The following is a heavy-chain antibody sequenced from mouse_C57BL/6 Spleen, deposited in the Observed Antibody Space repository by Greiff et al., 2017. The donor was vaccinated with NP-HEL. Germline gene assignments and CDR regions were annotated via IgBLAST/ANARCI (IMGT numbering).Heavy chain of an antibody. CDR3: ARGDGDYYYGSSLYWYFDV. J-gene: IGHJ1*03. D-gene: IGHD1-1*01. Sequence: QVQLQQPGAELVMPGASVKLSCKASGYTFTSYWMHWVKQRPGQGLEWIGEIDPSASYTNYNQKFKGKSTLTVDKSSSTAYMQLSGLTSEDSAVYYCARGDGDYYYGSSLYWYFDVWGTGTTVTVSS. V-gene: IGHV1-69*01. CDR2: IDPSASYT. CDR1: GYTFTSYW.